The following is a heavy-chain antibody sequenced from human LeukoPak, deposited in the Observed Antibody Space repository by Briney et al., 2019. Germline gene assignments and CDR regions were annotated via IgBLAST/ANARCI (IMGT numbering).Heavy chain of an antibody. CDR1: GFTFNSYV. D-gene: IGHD3-3*01. Sequence: PGGSLRLFCAASGFTFNSYVMSWVRQAPGKGLEWVSAISGSGGSTYSSDSMKGRFTISRDNSKNTLYLQMNSLRAEDTAVYYCAKWTFWSGYPQHWGQGTLVTVSS. CDR3: AKWTFWSGYPQH. CDR2: ISGSGGST. J-gene: IGHJ1*01. V-gene: IGHV3-23*01.